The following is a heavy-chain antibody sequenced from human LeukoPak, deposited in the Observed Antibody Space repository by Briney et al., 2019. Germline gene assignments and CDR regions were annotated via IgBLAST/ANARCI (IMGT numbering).Heavy chain of an antibody. Sequence: GGSLRLSCAASGFTFSSYWMSWVRQAPGKGLEWVANIKQDGSEKYYVDSVKGRFTISRDNAKNSLYLQINSLRAEDTAVYYCARHLWDSSGWFDAFDIWGQGTMVTDSS. CDR3: ARHLWDSSGWFDAFDI. V-gene: IGHV3-7*03. J-gene: IGHJ3*02. CDR2: IKQDGSEK. D-gene: IGHD6-19*01. CDR1: GFTFSSYW.